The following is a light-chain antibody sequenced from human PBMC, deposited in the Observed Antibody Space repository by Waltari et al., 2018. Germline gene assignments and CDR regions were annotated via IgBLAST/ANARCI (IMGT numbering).Light chain of an antibody. V-gene: IGKV1-9*01. Sequence: IQLTQSPLSLSASVGDSVTITCRASQGISSYFAWYQQKAGKDPKLLFYGGSTLPNGVPSRFSGSGFGTDFTLTISSLQPEDFATYYCLQVNSYPFTFGPGTTVDIK. J-gene: IGKJ3*01. CDR1: QGISSY. CDR2: GGS. CDR3: LQVNSYPFT.